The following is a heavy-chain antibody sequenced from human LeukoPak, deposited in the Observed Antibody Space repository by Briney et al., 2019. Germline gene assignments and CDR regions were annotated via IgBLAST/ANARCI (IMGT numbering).Heavy chain of an antibody. D-gene: IGHD1-26*01. CDR1: GFTFRSSV. CDR3: AKWRQGATTDY. CDR2: ISGSGGST. V-gene: IGHV3-23*01. J-gene: IGHJ4*02. Sequence: PGGSLRLSSADSGFTFRSSVMSWVRQAPGKGLEWISAISGSGGSTYYADSVKGRFTISRDNSKNTLYLQMNSLRAEDTAVYYCAKWRQGATTDYWGQGTLVTVSS.